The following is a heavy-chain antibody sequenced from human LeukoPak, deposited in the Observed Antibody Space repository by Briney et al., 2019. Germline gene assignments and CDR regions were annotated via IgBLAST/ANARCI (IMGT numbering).Heavy chain of an antibody. D-gene: IGHD3-22*01. Sequence: PSETLSLTCTVSGGSISSSSYYWGWIRQPPGKGLEWIGSIYYSGRTYYNPSLRSRVTISVGTSKNLFSLKLSSVTAADTAVYYCARHLYYYDSSGYQSPYWYFDLWGRGTLVTVSS. CDR3: ARHLYYYDSSGYQSPYWYFDL. V-gene: IGHV4-39*01. CDR2: IYYSGRT. J-gene: IGHJ2*01. CDR1: GGSISSSSYY.